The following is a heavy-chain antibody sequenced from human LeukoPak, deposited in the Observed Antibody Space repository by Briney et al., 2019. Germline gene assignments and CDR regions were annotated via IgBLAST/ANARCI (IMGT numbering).Heavy chain of an antibody. V-gene: IGHV4-59*01. D-gene: IGHD3-9*01. J-gene: IGHJ4*02. CDR1: GCSISSYY. CDR3: ASDGGKSWLWFDY. CDR2: ITFSGST. Sequence: PSETLSLTCTASGCSISSYYRSWIRQPPGKGLEYVGYITFSGSTNYYASLKSGLTISVDTYKNQFSLKLSSVTAADTAVYYGASDGGKSWLWFDYWGQGTLVTVSS.